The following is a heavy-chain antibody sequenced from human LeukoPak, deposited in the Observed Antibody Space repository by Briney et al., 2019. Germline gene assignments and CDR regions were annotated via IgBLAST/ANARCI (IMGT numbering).Heavy chain of an antibody. D-gene: IGHD6-19*01. J-gene: IGHJ4*02. Sequence: PSETLSLTCTVPGASISSYFWTWIRQPPGKGLEWLAYIHTSGSTNYNPSLKSRVTISLDTSKSQFSLNLTSVTAADTAMYYCARHRRAVPAYYFDYWGPGAPVTVSS. CDR3: ARHRRAVPAYYFDY. CDR2: IHTSGST. V-gene: IGHV4-4*09. CDR1: GASISSYF.